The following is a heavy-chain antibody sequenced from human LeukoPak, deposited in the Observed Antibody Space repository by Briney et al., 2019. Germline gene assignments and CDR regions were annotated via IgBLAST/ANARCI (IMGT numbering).Heavy chain of an antibody. D-gene: IGHD3-9*01. J-gene: IGHJ6*02. CDR3: ARVGLSYDILTGYYPYGMGV. CDR2: IYYSGST. Sequence: SETLSLTCTVSGGSIRSDDYYWSWIHQPPGKGLEWIGYIYYSGSTSYNPSLKSRISISIDTSRSQFSLKLTSVTAADTAVYYCARVGLSYDILTGYYPYGMGVWGQGTTVTVSS. CDR1: GGSIRSDDYY. V-gene: IGHV4-30-4*01.